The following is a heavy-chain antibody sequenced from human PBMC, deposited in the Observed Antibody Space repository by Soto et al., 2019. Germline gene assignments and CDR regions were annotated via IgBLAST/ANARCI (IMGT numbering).Heavy chain of an antibody. D-gene: IGHD3-22*01. J-gene: IGHJ3*02. CDR3: ARDSYYYDSSGYRAFDI. V-gene: IGHV3-21*01. CDR1: GFTFSSYS. CDR2: ITSSSSYI. Sequence: ESGGGLVKPGGSLRLSCAASGFTFSSYSMNWVRQAPGKGLEWVSSITSSSSYIYYADSVKGRFTISRDNAKNSLYLQMNSLRAEDTAVYYCARDSYYYDSSGYRAFDIWGQGTMVTVSS.